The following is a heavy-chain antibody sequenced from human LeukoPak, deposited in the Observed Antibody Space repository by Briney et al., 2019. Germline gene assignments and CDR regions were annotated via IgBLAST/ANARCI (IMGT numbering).Heavy chain of an antibody. Sequence: ASVKVSCKASGYTFTGYYMHWGRQAPGQGLEWMGWINPNSGGTNYAQKFQGRVTMTRDTSISTAYMELSRLRSDDTAVYYCASVLMTTVTTYVTDAFDIWGQGTMVTVSS. D-gene: IGHD4-17*01. CDR2: INPNSGGT. CDR3: ASVLMTTVTTYVTDAFDI. J-gene: IGHJ3*02. CDR1: GYTFTGYY. V-gene: IGHV1-2*02.